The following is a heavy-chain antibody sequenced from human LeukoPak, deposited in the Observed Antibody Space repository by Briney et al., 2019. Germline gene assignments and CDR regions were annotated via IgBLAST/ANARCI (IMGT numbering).Heavy chain of an antibody. J-gene: IGHJ5*02. D-gene: IGHD1-26*01. V-gene: IGHV4-61*05. Sequence: SETLSLTCTVSGGSISSSSYYWGWIRQPPGKGLEWIGYIYYTGSTIYNPSLKSRVTISVDTSKNQFSLKLSSVTAADTAVYYCARITVGANGYNWFDPWGQGTLVTVSS. CDR3: ARITVGANGYNWFDP. CDR2: IYYTGST. CDR1: GGSISSSSYY.